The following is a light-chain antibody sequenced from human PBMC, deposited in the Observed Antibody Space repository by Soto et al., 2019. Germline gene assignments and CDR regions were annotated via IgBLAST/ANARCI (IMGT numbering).Light chain of an antibody. CDR2: WAS. Sequence: DIVMTQSPDSLAVSLGERATINCKSSQSVSYSSDKRNCLAWYQQKPGLPPKLLIYWASTRESGVPDRFSGTLSGTDLALTISSLQAEDVAVYYCQQYYSSPLTFGGGPKVEIK. J-gene: IGKJ4*01. CDR3: QQYYSSPLT. V-gene: IGKV4-1*01. CDR1: QSVSYSSDKRNC.